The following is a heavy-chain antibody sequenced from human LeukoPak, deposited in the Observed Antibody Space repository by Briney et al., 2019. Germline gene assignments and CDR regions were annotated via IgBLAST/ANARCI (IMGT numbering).Heavy chain of an antibody. CDR3: ASYCSSTSCLDAFDI. J-gene: IGHJ3*02. V-gene: IGHV4-59*01. CDR1: GGSISSYY. D-gene: IGHD2-2*01. CDR2: IYYSGST. Sequence: PSETLSLTCTVSGGSISSYYWSWFRQPPGKGREWFGYIYYSGSTNYNPSLKSRVPISVVTSKNQFSLKLSSGTAADTAVYYCASYCSSTSCLDAFDIWGQGTMVTVSS.